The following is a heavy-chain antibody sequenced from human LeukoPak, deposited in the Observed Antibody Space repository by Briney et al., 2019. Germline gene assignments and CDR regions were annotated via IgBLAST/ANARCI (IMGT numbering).Heavy chain of an antibody. CDR2: ISSFSGTI. Sequence: GGTLRLSCAASGFTFSSYGMSWVRQAPGKGLEWISYISSFSGTIYYADSVEGRFTISRDNAKNSLYLQMNSLRAEDTATYYCARDQGGAVSYWGQGTLVTVSS. CDR1: GFTFSSYG. V-gene: IGHV3-48*01. J-gene: IGHJ4*02. CDR3: ARDQGGAVSY. D-gene: IGHD3-16*01.